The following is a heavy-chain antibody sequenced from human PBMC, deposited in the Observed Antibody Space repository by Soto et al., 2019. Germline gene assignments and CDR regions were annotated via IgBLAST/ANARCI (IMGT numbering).Heavy chain of an antibody. D-gene: IGHD3-3*01. Sequence: SGPTLVNPTQTLTLTCTFSGFSLSTSGVGVGWIRQPPGKALEWLALIYWDDDKRYSPSLKSRLTITKDTSKNQVVLTMTNMDPVDTATYYCAHRPPSGAYYDFWSGYVREAFDYWGQGTLVTVSS. CDR2: IYWDDDK. V-gene: IGHV2-5*02. CDR1: GFSLSTSGVG. CDR3: AHRPPSGAYYDFWSGYVREAFDY. J-gene: IGHJ4*02.